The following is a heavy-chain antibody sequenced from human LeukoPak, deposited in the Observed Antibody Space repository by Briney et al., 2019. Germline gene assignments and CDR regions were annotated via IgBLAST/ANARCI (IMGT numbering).Heavy chain of an antibody. CDR1: GFTFSNYA. D-gene: IGHD3-10*01. J-gene: IGHJ4*02. CDR2: ISYDGSNK. CDR3: ASNMVRGVINNGFDY. Sequence: SGGSLRLSCAASGFTFSNYAMHWVRQAPGKGLEWVALISYDGSNKYYADSVKGRFTISRDNSKNTLYLQMNSLRAEDTAVYYCASNMVRGVINNGFDYWGQGTLVTVSS. V-gene: IGHV3-30*04.